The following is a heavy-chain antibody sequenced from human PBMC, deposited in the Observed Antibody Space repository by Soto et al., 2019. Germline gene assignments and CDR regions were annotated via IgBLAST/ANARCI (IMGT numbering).Heavy chain of an antibody. V-gene: IGHV3-48*01. CDR1: GFAFSTYS. D-gene: IGHD2-21*01. Sequence: EVQLVESGGGLVQPGGSLRLSCATSGFAFSTYSMNWVRQAPGKGLEWISYLSSSSRISYYADSVKGRFTISRDNAKNSLFLQMDSLRVEDTGVYYCASDPGIVEDYWGQGTLVAVSS. J-gene: IGHJ4*02. CDR3: ASDPGIVEDY. CDR2: LSSSSRIS.